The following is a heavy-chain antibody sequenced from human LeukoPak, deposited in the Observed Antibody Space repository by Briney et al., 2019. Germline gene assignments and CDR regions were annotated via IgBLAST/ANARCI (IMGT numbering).Heavy chain of an antibody. D-gene: IGHD1-26*01. J-gene: IGHJ4*02. V-gene: IGHV3-53*05. CDR1: GFTVSDYY. Sequence: PGGSLRLSCAASGFTVSDYYMNWVRQAPGKGLEWVSVIYRGGFTYYADSVRGRFSISRDNAKNSLYLQMNSLRPEDTALYYCAKDASSGSYYRFTWLDSWGQGTLVTVSS. CDR2: IYRGGFT. CDR3: AKDASSGSYYRFTWLDS.